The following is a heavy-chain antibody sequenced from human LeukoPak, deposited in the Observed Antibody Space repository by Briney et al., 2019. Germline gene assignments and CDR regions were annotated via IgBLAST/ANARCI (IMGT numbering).Heavy chain of an antibody. J-gene: IGHJ4*02. CDR1: GGSISSYY. Sequence: KPSETLSLTCTVSGGSISSYYWSWIRQAPGKGLEWVSYISSSGSTIYYADSVKGRFTISRDNAKNSLYLQMNSLRAEDTAVYYCARVQSDLYCSGGSCYSLDYWGQGTLVTVSS. V-gene: IGHV3-11*01. CDR3: ARVQSDLYCSGGSCYSLDY. CDR2: ISSSGSTI. D-gene: IGHD2-15*01.